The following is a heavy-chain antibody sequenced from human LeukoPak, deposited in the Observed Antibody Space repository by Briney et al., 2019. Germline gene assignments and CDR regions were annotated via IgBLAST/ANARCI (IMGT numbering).Heavy chain of an antibody. J-gene: IGHJ6*02. CDR3: ARVVRFGELLNYCYYYGMDV. D-gene: IGHD3-10*01. CDR1: GGTFSSYA. CDR2: IIPILGIA. V-gene: IGHV1-69*04. Sequence: GASVKVSCKASGGTFSSYAISWVRQAPGQGLEWMGRIIPILGIANYAQKFQGRVTITADKSTSTAYMELRSLRSEDTAVYYCARVVRFGELLNYCYYYGMDVWGQGTTVTVSS.